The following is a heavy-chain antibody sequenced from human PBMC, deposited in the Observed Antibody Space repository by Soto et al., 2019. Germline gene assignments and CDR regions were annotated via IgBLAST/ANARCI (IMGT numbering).Heavy chain of an antibody. Sequence: ASVKVSCKASGGTFSSYTISWVRQAPGQGLEWMGGIIPIFGTANYAQKFQGRVTITADESTSTAYMELSSLRSEDTAVYYCARDPLPNAYCISTFCYRLPWFDPWGQGALVTVSS. J-gene: IGHJ5*02. D-gene: IGHD2-2*01. CDR1: GGTFSSYT. CDR3: ARDPLPNAYCISTFCYRLPWFDP. CDR2: IIPIFGTA. V-gene: IGHV1-69*13.